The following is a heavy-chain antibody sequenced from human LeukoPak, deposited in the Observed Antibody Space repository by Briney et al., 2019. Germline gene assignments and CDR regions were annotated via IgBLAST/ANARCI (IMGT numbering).Heavy chain of an antibody. V-gene: IGHV3-23*01. CDR3: AKLGGQEIYNYYVGV. J-gene: IGHJ6*03. CDR1: GFNFNRYA. Sequence: GGSLRLSCAASGFNFNRYAISWFHQAPGKGLEWVSGIIDNGDTTYHANSVKGRFTISRDNSKNTLYLQMHSQRAEDTAVYYCAKLGGQEIYNYYVGVWGKGTTVAVSS. D-gene: IGHD3-16*01. CDR2: IIDNGDTT.